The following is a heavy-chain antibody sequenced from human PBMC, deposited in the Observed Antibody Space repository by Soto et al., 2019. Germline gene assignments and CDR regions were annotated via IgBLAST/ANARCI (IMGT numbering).Heavy chain of an antibody. Sequence: GGSLRLSCAASGFIVSSDYMTWVRQAPGKGLEWVSVMYSSGSTYYADSVKGRFTISRDNSKNTMYLQMNSLRAEDTAVYYCARSGSGWYNFDFWGQGTLVTVSS. CDR2: MYSSGST. CDR1: GFIVSSDY. CDR3: ARSGSGWYNFDF. J-gene: IGHJ4*02. D-gene: IGHD6-19*01. V-gene: IGHV3-66*01.